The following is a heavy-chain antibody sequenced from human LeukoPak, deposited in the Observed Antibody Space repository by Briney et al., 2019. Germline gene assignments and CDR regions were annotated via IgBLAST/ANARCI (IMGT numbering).Heavy chain of an antibody. CDR2: IKSKTDGGTT. CDR3: TTDSYYYDSSGYYSDAFDI. J-gene: IGHJ3*02. D-gene: IGHD3-22*01. V-gene: IGHV3-15*01. CDR1: GFTFSNAW. Sequence: GGSLRLSCAASGFTFSNAWMSWVRQAPGKGLEWVGRIKSKTDGGTTDYAAPVKGRFTISRDDSKNTLYLQMNSPKTEDTAVYYCTTDSYYYDSSGYYSDAFDIWGQGTMVTVSS.